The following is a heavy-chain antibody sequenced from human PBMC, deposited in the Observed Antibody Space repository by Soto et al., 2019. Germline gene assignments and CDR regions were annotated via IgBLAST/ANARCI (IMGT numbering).Heavy chain of an antibody. CDR2: INHSGST. CDR3: ARGHSYYYYGMDV. D-gene: IGHD2-21*01. J-gene: IGHJ6*02. Sequence: SETLALTCAVYGGSFSGYYWSWIRQPPGKGLEWIGEINHSGSTNYNPSLKSRVTISVDTSKNQFSLKLSSVTAADTAVYYCARGHSYYYYGMDVWGQGTTVTV. CDR1: GGSFSGYY. V-gene: IGHV4-34*01.